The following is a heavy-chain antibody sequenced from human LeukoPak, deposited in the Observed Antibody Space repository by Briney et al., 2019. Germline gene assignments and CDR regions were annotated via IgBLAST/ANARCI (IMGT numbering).Heavy chain of an antibody. CDR1: GFTFSDYY. CDR2: ITNSGSTI. J-gene: IGHJ4*02. Sequence: PGGSLRLSCAAPGFTFSDYYMSWIRQAPGRGLEYISYITNSGSTIYYADSVKGRFTISRDNAKNSLYLQMSGLRAEDTAMYYCAGRTFGGESPAFDYWGRGTLVTVSS. CDR3: AGRTFGGESPAFDY. V-gene: IGHV3-11*01. D-gene: IGHD2-21*01.